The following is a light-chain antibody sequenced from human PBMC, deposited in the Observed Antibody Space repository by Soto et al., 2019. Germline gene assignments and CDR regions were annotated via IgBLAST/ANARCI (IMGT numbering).Light chain of an antibody. V-gene: IGKV3-15*01. J-gene: IGKJ5*01. Sequence: ELGMMPSAAKLSVSANGVVIVSRRASQNILSNLAWYQQKPGQAPRLLIYGASTRATGIPARFSGSGSGTEFTLTMSSLQSEDFAVYYCQKYNNWPINCGQGTRLEIK. CDR2: GAS. CDR3: QKYNNWPIN. CDR1: QNILSN.